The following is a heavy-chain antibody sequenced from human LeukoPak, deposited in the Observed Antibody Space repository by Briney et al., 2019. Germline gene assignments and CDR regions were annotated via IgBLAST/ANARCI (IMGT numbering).Heavy chain of an antibody. CDR3: ARGGGSAVYDSSGYLNDRGYFDY. CDR1: GFTVSSNY. V-gene: IGHV3-53*01. Sequence: GGSLRLSCAASGFTVSSNYMSWVRQGPGKGLEWVSVIYSGGSTYYADSVKGRFTISRDNSKNTLFLQMNSLRAEDTAVYYCARGGGSAVYDSSGYLNDRGYFDYWGQGTLVTVSS. CDR2: IYSGGST. J-gene: IGHJ4*02. D-gene: IGHD3-22*01.